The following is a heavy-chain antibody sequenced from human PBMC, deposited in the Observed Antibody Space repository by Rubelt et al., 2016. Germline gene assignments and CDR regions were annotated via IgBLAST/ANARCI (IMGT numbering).Heavy chain of an antibody. CDR1: GGSISTSTYY. CDR2: IYYSGST. D-gene: IGHD6-19*01. J-gene: IGHJ4*02. CDR3: ARLEYSSGWYPHY. V-gene: IGHV4-39*01. Sequence: QPQLQESGPGLVKPSETLSLTCTVTGGSISTSTYYWGWIRQPPGKGLEWIGSIYYSGSTYYNPSLKRRVTMSVDTSTNQFSLKLNSVTAADTAVYYCARLEYSSGWYPHYWGQGTLVTVSS.